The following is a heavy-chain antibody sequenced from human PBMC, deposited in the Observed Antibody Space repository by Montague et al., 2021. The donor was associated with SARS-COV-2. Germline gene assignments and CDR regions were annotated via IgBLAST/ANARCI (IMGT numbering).Heavy chain of an antibody. Sequence: SETLSLTCTVSGGSISSSRYYWSWIRQPPGKGLEWIGEINHSGSTNYXXXLKSRVTISVDTSKNQYSLKLSSVTAADTAVYYCARGPRITKIVVVITDIWFDPWGQGTLVTVSS. CDR3: ARGPRITKIVVVITDIWFDP. J-gene: IGHJ5*02. V-gene: IGHV4-39*07. CDR1: GGSISSSRYY. CDR2: INHSGST. D-gene: IGHD3-22*01.